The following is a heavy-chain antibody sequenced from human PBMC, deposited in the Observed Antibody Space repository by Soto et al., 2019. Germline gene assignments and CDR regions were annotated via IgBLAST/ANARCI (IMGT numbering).Heavy chain of an antibody. CDR1: GFSLSTSGVG. J-gene: IGHJ6*02. CDR2: IYWDDDK. D-gene: IGHD6-13*01. CDR3: AHRFTEQQLVSDYYYGMDV. V-gene: IGHV2-5*02. Sequence: QITLKESGPTLVKPTQTLTLTCTFSGFSLSTSGVGVGWIRQPPGKALEWLALIYWDDDKRYSPSLKSRLTTTKDTSKNQVVLTITNMDPVDTATYYCAHRFTEQQLVSDYYYGMDVWGQGTTVTVSS.